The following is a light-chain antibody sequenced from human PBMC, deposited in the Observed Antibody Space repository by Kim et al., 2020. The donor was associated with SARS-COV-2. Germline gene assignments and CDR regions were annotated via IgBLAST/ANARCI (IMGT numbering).Light chain of an antibody. CDR3: QQYSSSVT. CDR2: GAS. J-gene: IGKJ5*01. V-gene: IGKV3-20*01. CDR1: QSGSNNY. Sequence: LSPGESATHSCRASQSGSNNYLAWYQQKPGQAPRLLIYGASSRATGIPDRFSGSGSGTDFTLTISRLEPEDFAVYYCQQYSSSVTFGQGTRLEIK.